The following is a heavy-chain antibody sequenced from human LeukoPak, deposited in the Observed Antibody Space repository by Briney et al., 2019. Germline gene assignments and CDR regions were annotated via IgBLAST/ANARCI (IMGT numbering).Heavy chain of an antibody. CDR3: AREGGRTSYDTLTGYYSSTGLDS. Sequence: GGSLRLSCAASGFTFSSYWMGWVRQAPGKGLEWVAAISGSGNTAYYADSMKDRFTVSRDNSKNTLSLQMNSPRVDDTAVYFCAREGGRTSYDTLTGYYSSTGLDSWGPGTLVTVSS. CDR2: ISGSGNTA. J-gene: IGHJ4*02. V-gene: IGHV3-23*01. CDR1: GFTFSSYW. D-gene: IGHD3-9*01.